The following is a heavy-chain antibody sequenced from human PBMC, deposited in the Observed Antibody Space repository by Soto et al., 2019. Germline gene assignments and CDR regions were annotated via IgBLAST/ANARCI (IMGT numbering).Heavy chain of an antibody. V-gene: IGHV4-39*07. CDR2: IYYSGST. Sequence: PSETLSLTCTVSGGSISSSSYYWGWIRQPPGKGLEWIGSIYYSGSTYYNPSLKSRVTISVDTSKNQFSLKLSSVTAADTAVYYCARGNYYDSSGYYDYWGQGTLVTVS. D-gene: IGHD3-22*01. CDR1: GGSISSSSYY. J-gene: IGHJ4*02. CDR3: ARGNYYDSSGYYDY.